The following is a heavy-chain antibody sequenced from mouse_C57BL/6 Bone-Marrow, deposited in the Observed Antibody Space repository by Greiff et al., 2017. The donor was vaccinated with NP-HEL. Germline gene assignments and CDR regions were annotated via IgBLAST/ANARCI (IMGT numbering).Heavy chain of an antibody. Sequence: QVQLQQSGAELVRTGASVKLSCKASGYTFTDYYINWVKQRPGQGLEWIARIYPGSGNTYYNEKFKGKATLTAEKSSSTAYMQLSSLTSEDSAVYFCAEEGLLRTWFAYWGQGTLVTVSA. CDR3: AEEGLLRTWFAY. CDR1: GYTFTDYY. D-gene: IGHD1-1*01. V-gene: IGHV1-76*01. J-gene: IGHJ3*01. CDR2: IYPGSGNT.